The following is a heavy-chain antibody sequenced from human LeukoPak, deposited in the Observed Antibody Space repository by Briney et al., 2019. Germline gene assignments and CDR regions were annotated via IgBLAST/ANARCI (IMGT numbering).Heavy chain of an antibody. CDR1: GGSFSGYY. CDR3: ARQTWDIVVVPAQLGYWYFDL. V-gene: IGHV4-34*01. CDR2: INHSGST. D-gene: IGHD2-2*01. Sequence: SETLSLTCAVYGGSFSGYYWSWIRQPPGKGLEWIGEINHSGSTNYNPSLKSRVTISVDTSKNQFSLKLSSVTAADTAVYYCARQTWDIVVVPAQLGYWYFDLWGRGTLVTVSS. J-gene: IGHJ2*01.